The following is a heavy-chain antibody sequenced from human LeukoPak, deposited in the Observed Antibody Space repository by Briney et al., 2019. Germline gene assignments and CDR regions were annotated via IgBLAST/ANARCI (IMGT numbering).Heavy chain of an antibody. CDR1: GYNFTSYW. Sequence: GESLKISCKGSGYNFTSYWIGWVRQMPGKGLEWMGIIYPGDSDTRYSPSFQGQVTISADKSIITAYLQWSSLKASDTAIYYCARHPYYDSRHPPPHFDIWGQGTMVTVSS. CDR3: ARHPYYDSRHPPPHFDI. CDR2: IYPGDSDT. D-gene: IGHD3-3*01. J-gene: IGHJ3*02. V-gene: IGHV5-51*01.